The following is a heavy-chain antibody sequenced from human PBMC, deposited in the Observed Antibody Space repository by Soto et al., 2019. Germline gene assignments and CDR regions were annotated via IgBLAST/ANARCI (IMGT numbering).Heavy chain of an antibody. D-gene: IGHD2-15*01. Sequence: QVQLVESGGGVVQPGRSLRLSCAASGFTFSNYGMHWVRQAPGMGLEWVAVIWYDGSNKYYADSVKGRFTISRDNSKNTLYLQMNSLRAEDTAVYYCARDGYCSGGSCYSVPVFDYWGQGTLVTVSS. CDR1: GFTFSNYG. J-gene: IGHJ4*02. CDR3: ARDGYCSGGSCYSVPVFDY. V-gene: IGHV3-33*01. CDR2: IWYDGSNK.